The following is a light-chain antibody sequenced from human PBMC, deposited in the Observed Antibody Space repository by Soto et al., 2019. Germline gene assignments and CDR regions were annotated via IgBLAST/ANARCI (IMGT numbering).Light chain of an antibody. CDR3: QQYNNWPPWT. V-gene: IGKV3-15*01. Sequence: EIVMTQSPATLSVSPGERATLSCRASQSVSSNLAWYQQKPGQAPRLLIYGASLRATGLPARFSGSGSGTEFTLTISSLESEDSAVYYCQQYNNWPPWTFGQGTKVDIK. CDR1: QSVSSN. CDR2: GAS. J-gene: IGKJ1*01.